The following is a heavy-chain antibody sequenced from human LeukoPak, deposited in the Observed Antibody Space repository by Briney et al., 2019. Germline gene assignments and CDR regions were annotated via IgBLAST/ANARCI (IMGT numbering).Heavy chain of an antibody. CDR2: IYYSGST. J-gene: IGHJ4*02. CDR1: GVSISSYY. V-gene: IGHV4-59*01. Sequence: SETLSPTCTVSGVSISSYYWSWIRQPPGKGLEWIGYIYYSGSTNYNPSLKSRVTISVDTSKNQFSLKLSSVTAADTAVYYCARGVAGAKDYFDYWGQGTLVTVSS. CDR3: ARGVAGAKDYFDY. D-gene: IGHD1-26*01.